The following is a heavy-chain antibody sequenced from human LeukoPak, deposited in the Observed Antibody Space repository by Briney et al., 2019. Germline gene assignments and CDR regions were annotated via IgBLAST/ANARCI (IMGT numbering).Heavy chain of an antibody. D-gene: IGHD6-19*01. J-gene: IGHJ3*02. CDR1: GYTFTGYY. CDR3: ARGWGAVAGPDAFDI. CDR2: INPNSGGT. V-gene: IGHV1-2*04. Sequence: GASVKVSCKASGYTFTGYYMHWVRQAPGQGLEWMGWINPNSGGTNYAQKFQGWVTMTRDTSISTAYMELSRLRSDDTAVYHCARGWGAVAGPDAFDIWGQGTMVTVSS.